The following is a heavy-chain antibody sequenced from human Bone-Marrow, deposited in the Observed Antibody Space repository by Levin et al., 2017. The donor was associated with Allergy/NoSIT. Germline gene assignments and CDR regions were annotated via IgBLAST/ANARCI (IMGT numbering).Heavy chain of an antibody. Sequence: PSETLSLTCALYGGAFSDYYWTWIRQPPGKGLEWIGEINHSGTANFHPSLKSRITISVDASKNQFSLSLRSLTAADTAAYYCARGRPYYDSSGCYLPSAYSGDYYGLDVWGLGTSVTVSS. CDR1: GGAFSDYY. CDR2: INHSGTA. CDR3: ARGRPYYDSSGCYLPSAYSGDYYGLDV. D-gene: IGHD3-22*01. V-gene: IGHV4-34*01. J-gene: IGHJ6*02.